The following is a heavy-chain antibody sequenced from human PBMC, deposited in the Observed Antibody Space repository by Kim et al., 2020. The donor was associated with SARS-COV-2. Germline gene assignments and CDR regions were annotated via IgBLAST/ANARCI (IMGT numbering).Heavy chain of an antibody. J-gene: IGHJ4*01. V-gene: IGHV3-30*02. D-gene: IGHD1-1*01. CDR3: VKRGLDAIDW. CDR1: EFRFNTYG. CDR2: LVFDVNVA. Sequence: GGSLRLSCAASEFRFNTYGMYWARQAPGKGLEWVALLVFDVNVAVYADSVKGRFTISRDSSENALYLQMNALRIEDTAMYYCVKRGLDAIDWWGLGTLVSVSS.